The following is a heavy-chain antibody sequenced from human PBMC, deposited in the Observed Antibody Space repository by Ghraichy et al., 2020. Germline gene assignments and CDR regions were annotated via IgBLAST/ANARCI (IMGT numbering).Heavy chain of an antibody. D-gene: IGHD2-8*01. Sequence: ASVKVSCKASGYTFTSYGISWVRQAPGQGLEWMGWISAYNGNTNYAQKLQGRVTMTTDTSTSTAYMELRSLRSDDTAVYYCARDQRMVYAPQYYYYYGMDVWGQGTTVTVSS. V-gene: IGHV1-18*01. CDR2: ISAYNGNT. J-gene: IGHJ6*02. CDR1: GYTFTSYG. CDR3: ARDQRMVYAPQYYYYYGMDV.